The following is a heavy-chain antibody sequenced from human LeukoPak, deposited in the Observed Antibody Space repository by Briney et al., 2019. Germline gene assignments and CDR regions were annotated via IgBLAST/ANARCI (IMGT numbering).Heavy chain of an antibody. V-gene: IGHV3-23*01. J-gene: IGHJ3*02. CDR2: IRGSGGST. CDR1: GFTFSSYA. D-gene: IGHD3-3*01. Sequence: PGGSLRLSCAASGFTFSSYAMSWVRQAPGKGLEWVSAIRGSGGSTYYADSVKGRFTISRDNSKNTLYLQMNSLRAEDTAVYYCAKWRAPPLDAFDIWGQGTMVTVSS. CDR3: AKWRAPPLDAFDI.